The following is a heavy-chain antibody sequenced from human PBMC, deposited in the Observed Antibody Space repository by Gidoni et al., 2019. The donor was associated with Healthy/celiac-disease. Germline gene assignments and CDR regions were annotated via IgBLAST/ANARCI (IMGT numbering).Heavy chain of an antibody. CDR1: A. Sequence: AMHWVRQAPGKGLEWVAVISYDGSNKYYADSVKGRFTISRDNSKNTLYLQMNSLRAEDTAVYYCARPPGITMVRGPYYYYYMDVWGKGTTGTVSS. V-gene: IGHV3-30-3*01. CDR2: ISYDGSNK. D-gene: IGHD3-10*01. J-gene: IGHJ6*03. CDR3: ARPPGITMVRGPYYYYYMDV.